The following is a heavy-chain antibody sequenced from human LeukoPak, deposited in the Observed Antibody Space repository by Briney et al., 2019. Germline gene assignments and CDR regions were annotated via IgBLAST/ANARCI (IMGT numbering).Heavy chain of an antibody. V-gene: IGHV4-34*01. D-gene: IGHD3-9*01. CDR3: ARGGSDILTGYYPFDY. Sequence: SETLSLTCAVYGGSFSGYYWSWMREPPGKGVEWIGEINHSGSTNYNPSRKSRVTISVDTSKNQFSLKLSSVTAADPAVYYCARGGSDILTGYYPFDYWGQGTLVTVSS. CDR1: GGSFSGYY. CDR2: INHSGST. J-gene: IGHJ4*02.